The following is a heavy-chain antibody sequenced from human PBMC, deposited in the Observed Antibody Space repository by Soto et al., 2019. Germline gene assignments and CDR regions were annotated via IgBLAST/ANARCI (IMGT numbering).Heavy chain of an antibody. CDR3: ARRAETNGWNGFGADKYYFDF. CDR1: GGSVSSGRFY. D-gene: IGHD1-1*01. J-gene: IGHJ4*02. V-gene: IGHV4-61*01. CDR2: IYYSGST. Sequence: SETLSLTCTVSGGSVSSGRFYWSWIRQPPGKGLEWIGYIYYSGSTKYNPSLRSRVTISVDTSKNQFSLKLTSVTAADTAVYYCARRAETNGWNGFGADKYYFDFWGQGTLVTVSS.